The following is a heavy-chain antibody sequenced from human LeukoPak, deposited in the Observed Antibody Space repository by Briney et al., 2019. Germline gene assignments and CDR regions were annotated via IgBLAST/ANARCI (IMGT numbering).Heavy chain of an antibody. J-gene: IGHJ4*02. D-gene: IGHD6-13*01. V-gene: IGHV4-59*01. CDR3: ARQYSSNWYTY. CDR1: GDSISSYY. CDR2: IYYIGST. Sequence: SETLSLTCTVSGDSISSYYWSWIRQPPGKGLEWVGYIYYIGSTNYNPSLKSRVTISVDTSKNQFSLKLSSVTAADTAVYYCARQYSSNWYTYWGQGTLVTVSS.